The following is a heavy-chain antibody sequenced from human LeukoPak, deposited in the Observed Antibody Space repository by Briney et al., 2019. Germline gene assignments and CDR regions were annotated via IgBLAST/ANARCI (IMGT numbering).Heavy chain of an antibody. D-gene: IGHD5-12*01. CDR2: IDHNGST. V-gene: IGHV4-34*01. Sequence: PSETLSLTCAVYGGSFSGYYWSWIRQPPRKGLEWIGEIDHNGSTNYNPSLKSRVTISVDKSENQFSLKLSSVTAADTAVYYCARLASGGYSGNDYWGQGTLVTVSS. CDR1: GGSFSGYY. CDR3: ARLASGGYSGNDY. J-gene: IGHJ4*02.